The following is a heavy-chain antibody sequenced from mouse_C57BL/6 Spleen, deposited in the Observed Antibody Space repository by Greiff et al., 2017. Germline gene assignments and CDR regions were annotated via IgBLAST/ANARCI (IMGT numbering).Heavy chain of an antibody. CDR2: IDPENGDT. D-gene: IGHD2-1*01. V-gene: IGHV14-4*01. CDR3: TTGDYGNSFAY. CDR1: GFNIKDDY. Sequence: VQLQQSGAELVRPGASVKLSCTASGFNIKDDYMHWVKQRPEQGLEWIGWIDPENGDTEYASKFQGKATITADTSSNTAYLQLSSLTSEDTAVYYCTTGDYGNSFAYWGQGTLVTVSA. J-gene: IGHJ3*01.